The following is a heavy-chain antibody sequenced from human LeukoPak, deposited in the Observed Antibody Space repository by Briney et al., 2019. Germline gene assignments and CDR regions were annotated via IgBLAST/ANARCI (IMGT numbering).Heavy chain of an antibody. CDR3: AAGRPRNATRLDDGYDL. Sequence: SETLSLTCGVFGGSFSGYYWSWIRQPPGKGLEWIGEINHSGSGNYNSSLKSRVTISVDTSKNQFSLKLSSVTAADTAVYYCAAGRPRNATRLDDGYDLWGQGTMVSVSS. J-gene: IGHJ3*01. CDR2: INHSGSG. V-gene: IGHV4-34*01. CDR1: GGSFSGYY. D-gene: IGHD1-1*01.